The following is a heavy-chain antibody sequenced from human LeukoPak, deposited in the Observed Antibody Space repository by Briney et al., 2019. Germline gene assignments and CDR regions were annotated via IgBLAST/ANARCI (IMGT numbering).Heavy chain of an antibody. Sequence: GASVKVSCKASGGTFSSYAISWVRQAPGQGLEWMGRIIPILGIANYAQKFQGRVTITADKSTSTAYMELSSLRSDDTAVYYCASSSTHYWYFDLWGRGTLVTVSS. CDR1: GGTFSSYA. CDR2: IIPILGIA. J-gene: IGHJ2*01. D-gene: IGHD6-13*01. V-gene: IGHV1-69*04. CDR3: ASSSTHYWYFDL.